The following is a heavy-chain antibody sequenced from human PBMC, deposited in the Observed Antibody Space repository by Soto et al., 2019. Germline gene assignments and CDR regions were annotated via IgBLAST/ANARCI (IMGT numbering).Heavy chain of an antibody. D-gene: IGHD4-17*01. Sequence: GESLKISCKGSGYSFAGYWITWVRQMPGKGLEWMGRIDPSDSQTYYSPSFRGHVTISAAKSITTVFLQWSSLRASGTAMYYCARPANTVADHFDLWGQGTPVTVSS. V-gene: IGHV5-10-1*01. CDR2: IDPSDSQT. CDR1: GYSFAGYW. CDR3: ARPANTVADHFDL. J-gene: IGHJ4*02.